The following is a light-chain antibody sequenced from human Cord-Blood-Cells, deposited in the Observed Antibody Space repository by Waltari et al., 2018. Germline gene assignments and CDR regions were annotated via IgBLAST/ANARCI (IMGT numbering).Light chain of an antibody. CDR1: TGAVTSGHY. CDR2: DTS. CDR3: LLSYSGARV. V-gene: IGLV7-46*02. J-gene: IGLJ3*02. Sequence: QAVVTQEPSLTVSPGGTVTLTCGSSTGAVTSGHYPYWFQQKPGQAPRTRVYDTSNKHAWTPARVSGSLLGGKAALTLLGAQHEDEAEYYCLLSYSGARVFGGGTKLTVL.